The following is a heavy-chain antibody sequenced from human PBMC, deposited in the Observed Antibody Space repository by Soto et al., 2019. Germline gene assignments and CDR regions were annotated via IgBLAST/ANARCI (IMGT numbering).Heavy chain of an antibody. CDR1: GFTFSSYG. D-gene: IGHD2-15*01. CDR3: ARGVAANFLIDY. Sequence: QVQLVESGGGVVQPGRSLRLSCAASGFTFSSYGMHWVRQAPGKGLEWVAVIWYDGSNKYYADSVKGRFTISRDNSKNTLYLKLNSMRAEDTAVYYCARGVAANFLIDYWGQGTLVTVSS. CDR2: IWYDGSNK. J-gene: IGHJ4*02. V-gene: IGHV3-33*01.